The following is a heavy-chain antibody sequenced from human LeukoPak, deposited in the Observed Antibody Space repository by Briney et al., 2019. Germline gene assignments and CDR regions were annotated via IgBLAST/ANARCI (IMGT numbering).Heavy chain of an antibody. D-gene: IGHD3-22*01. CDR1: GGSFSGYY. CDR2: IYYSGST. V-gene: IGHV4-59*01. J-gene: IGHJ4*02. Sequence: SETLSLTCAVYGGSFSGYYWSWIRQPPGKGLEWIGYIYYSGSTNYNPSLKSRVTISVDTSKNQFSLKLSSVTAADTAVYYCARLVDYYDSSGHPFDYWGQGTLVTVSS. CDR3: ARLVDYYDSSGHPFDY.